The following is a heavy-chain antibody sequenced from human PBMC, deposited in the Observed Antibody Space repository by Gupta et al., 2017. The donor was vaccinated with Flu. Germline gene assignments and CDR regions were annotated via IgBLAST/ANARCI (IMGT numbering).Heavy chain of an antibody. V-gene: IGHV4-34*01. Sequence: QVQLQQWGAGLLKPSETLSLICGVYGGSLSGYYWTWIRQPPGKGLEWIGEINHSGRSNNNPSLKSRVTISIDTSKKQFSLNLTSVTAADTAVYYCARGDYGDSQPYFDSWGQGTLVTVSS. CDR2: INHSGRS. D-gene: IGHD4-17*01. CDR1: GGSLSGYY. CDR3: ARGDYGDSQPYFDS. J-gene: IGHJ4*02.